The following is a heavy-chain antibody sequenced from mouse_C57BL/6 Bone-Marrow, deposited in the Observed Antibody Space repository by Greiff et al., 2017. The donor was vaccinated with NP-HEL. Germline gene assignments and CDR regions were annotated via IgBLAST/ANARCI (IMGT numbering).Heavy chain of an antibody. J-gene: IGHJ2*01. D-gene: IGHD2-4*01. V-gene: IGHV1-5*01. CDR3: TNYDYDEYYFDY. Sequence: DVQLQESGTVLARPGASVKMSCKTSGYTFTSYWMHWVKQRPGQGLEWIGAIYPGNSDTSYNQKFKGKAKLTAVTSASTAYMELSSLTNEDSAVYYCTNYDYDEYYFDYWGQGTTLTVSS. CDR2: IYPGNSDT. CDR1: GYTFTSYW.